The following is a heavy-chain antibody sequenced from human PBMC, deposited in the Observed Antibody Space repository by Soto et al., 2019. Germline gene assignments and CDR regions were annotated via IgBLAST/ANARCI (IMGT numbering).Heavy chain of an antibody. CDR3: AITYCRDNSCPRDFDF. D-gene: IGHD2-21*01. CDR1: GGTFNTYT. J-gene: IGHJ4*02. Sequence: QVQVVQSGAEVKKPESSVKDSCKPSGGTFNTYTVNWVRLAPGHGREWMGRFIPILDMANYAQKFQDRVTITADRSTFTAYMELNSLTSDDTAVYYCAITYCRDNSCPRDFDFWGPGTRVTVSS. CDR2: FIPILDMA. V-gene: IGHV1-69*02.